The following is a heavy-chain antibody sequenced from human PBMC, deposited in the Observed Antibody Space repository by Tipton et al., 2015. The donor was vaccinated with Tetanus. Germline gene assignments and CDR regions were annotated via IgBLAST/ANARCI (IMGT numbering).Heavy chain of an antibody. Sequence: TLSLTCTVSGSSISRSGHYWTWIRQPPGKEPEWVGYVYHSGATNYHPSLKSRVTISVDTSKNQFSLKLSSVTAADTAVYYCARIYDFWSGYYSDHWGQGTLVTVSS. D-gene: IGHD3-3*01. V-gene: IGHV4-61*05. CDR3: ARIYDFWSGYYSDH. CDR2: VYHSGAT. J-gene: IGHJ4*02. CDR1: GSSISRSGHY.